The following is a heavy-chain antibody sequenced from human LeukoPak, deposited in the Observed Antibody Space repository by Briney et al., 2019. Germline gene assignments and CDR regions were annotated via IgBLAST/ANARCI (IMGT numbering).Heavy chain of an antibody. Sequence: AGGSLRLSCAASGFTFSSYGMHWVRQAPGKGLEWVAVISYDGRNKYYADSVKGRFIISRDNSKNTLYVEMNSLRGEDTAVYYCARTTVRGATYYYYGMDVWGQGTTVTVSS. CDR1: GFTFSSYG. J-gene: IGHJ6*02. CDR3: ARTTVRGATYYYYGMDV. D-gene: IGHD3-10*01. V-gene: IGHV3-30*03. CDR2: ISYDGRNK.